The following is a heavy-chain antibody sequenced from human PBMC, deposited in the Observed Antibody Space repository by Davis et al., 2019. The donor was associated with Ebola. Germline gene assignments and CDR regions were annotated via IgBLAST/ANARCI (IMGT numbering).Heavy chain of an antibody. V-gene: IGHV3-30-3*01. Sequence: GESLKISCAASGFTFSSYAMHWVRQAPGKGLEWVAVISYDGSNKYYADSVKGRFTISRDNSENTLYLQMNSLRAEDTAVYYSAAAGDYYYYGMDVWGQGTTVTVSS. CDR1: GFTFSSYA. J-gene: IGHJ6*02. D-gene: IGHD6-13*01. CDR3: AAAGDYYYYGMDV. CDR2: ISYDGSNK.